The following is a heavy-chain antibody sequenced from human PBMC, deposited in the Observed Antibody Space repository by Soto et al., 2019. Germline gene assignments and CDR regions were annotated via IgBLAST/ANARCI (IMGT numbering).Heavy chain of an antibody. Sequence: HEPLVQSGAEVKRPGASLKVSCKASGYSFTGYYIHWVRQAPGQGLEWMGWINPDSGATNYAQNFQGRVTLTSDTSISTASMDLTSLTSDDTAVYYCARGDYGTGGYPFPYFDYWGQGTRVIVSS. V-gene: IGHV1-2*02. CDR1: GYSFTGYY. J-gene: IGHJ4*02. CDR2: INPDSGAT. D-gene: IGHD2-8*02. CDR3: ARGDYGTGGYPFPYFDY.